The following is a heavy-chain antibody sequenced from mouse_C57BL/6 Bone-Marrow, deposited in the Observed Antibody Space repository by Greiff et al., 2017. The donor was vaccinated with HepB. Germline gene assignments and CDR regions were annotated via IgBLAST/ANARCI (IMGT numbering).Heavy chain of an antibody. CDR2: IWRGGST. J-gene: IGHJ4*01. D-gene: IGHD2-4*01. CDR1: GFSLTSYG. Sequence: QVQLQQSGPGLVQPSQSLSITCTVSGFSLTSYGVHWVRQSPGKGLEWLGVIWRGGSTDYNAAFMSRLSITKDNSKSQVFFKMNSLQADDTAIYYCAQSSLYDYDRVYYAMDYWGQGTSVTVSS. V-gene: IGHV2-5*01. CDR3: AQSSLYDYDRVYYAMDY.